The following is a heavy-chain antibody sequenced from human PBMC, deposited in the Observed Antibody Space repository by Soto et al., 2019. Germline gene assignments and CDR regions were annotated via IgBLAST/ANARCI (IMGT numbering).Heavy chain of an antibody. J-gene: IGHJ3*01. CDR3: ARDMVSVGPRANDAFDV. CDR1: GFTFSDTL. D-gene: IGHD2-21*01. Sequence: QVQLVQSGAEMKKPGASVNISCQASGFTFSDTLINWVRQGPGQGLEWMGWINPANGNTRYSESFQGRVTISSLSSASTAYVALSDLTSEHTAVYYCARDMVSVGPRANDAFDVWGQGTMITVSS. V-gene: IGHV1-3*01. CDR2: INPANGNT.